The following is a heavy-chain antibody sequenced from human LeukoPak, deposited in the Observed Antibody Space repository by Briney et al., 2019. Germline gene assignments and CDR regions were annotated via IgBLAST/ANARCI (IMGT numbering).Heavy chain of an antibody. D-gene: IGHD2-2*01. CDR3: ARKYCSTTSCLFGN. J-gene: IGHJ4*02. V-gene: IGHV3-48*03. CDR1: GFTFSSYE. Sequence: GGSLRLSCAASGFTFSSYEMNWVRQAPGKGLQWVSDISGSGATMYYADSVKGRFTISRDNSKNTLYLQMNSLRAEDTAVYYCARKYCSTTSCLFGNWGQGALVTVSS. CDR2: ISGSGATM.